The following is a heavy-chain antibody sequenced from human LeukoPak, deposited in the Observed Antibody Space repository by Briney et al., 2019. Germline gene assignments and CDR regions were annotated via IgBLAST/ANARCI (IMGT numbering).Heavy chain of an antibody. Sequence: PGGSLRLSCAASGFTFSSYSMNWVRHAPGKGLKWVSYISSSSSTRYYADSVNGRFTISRDNAKNSLYLQMNSLRAEDTAVYYCARGSSSSNFDCWGQGTLVTVSS. CDR1: GFTFSSYS. V-gene: IGHV3-48*01. CDR3: ARGSSSSNFDC. CDR2: ISSSSSTR. J-gene: IGHJ4*02. D-gene: IGHD6-6*01.